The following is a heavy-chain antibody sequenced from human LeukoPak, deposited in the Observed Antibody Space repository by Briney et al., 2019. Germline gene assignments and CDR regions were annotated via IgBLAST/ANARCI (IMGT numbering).Heavy chain of an antibody. CDR2: ISGSGGST. J-gene: IGHJ4*02. Sequence: GGSLRLSCAASGFTFSSYAMSWVRQAPGKGLEWVSAISGSGGSTYYADSVKGRFTISRDNSKDTLYLQMNSLRAEDTAVYYCAKAKFCSSTSCYLDYWGQGTLVTVSS. CDR1: GFTFSSYA. V-gene: IGHV3-23*01. CDR3: AKAKFCSSTSCYLDY. D-gene: IGHD2-2*01.